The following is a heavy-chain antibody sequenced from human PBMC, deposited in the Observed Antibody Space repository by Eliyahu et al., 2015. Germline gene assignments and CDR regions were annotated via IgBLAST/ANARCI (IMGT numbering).Heavy chain of an antibody. Sequence: EVQLVESGGGLVQPGGSLXLSCSASGFPFSNXAMNWVRQAPGKGLEWVSGISGSSGTTNYADSVKGRFTISRDNSKNTLYLQMNSLRVEDTAVYYCAKVASYDGTGYFQPIDYWGQGTLVTVSS. CDR1: GFPFSNXA. CDR3: AKVASYDGTGYFQPIDY. V-gene: IGHV3-23*04. J-gene: IGHJ4*02. CDR2: ISGSSGTT. D-gene: IGHD3-22*01.